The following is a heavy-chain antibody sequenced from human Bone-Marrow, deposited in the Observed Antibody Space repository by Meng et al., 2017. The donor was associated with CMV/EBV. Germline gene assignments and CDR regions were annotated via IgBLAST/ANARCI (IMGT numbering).Heavy chain of an antibody. CDR2: IRSKAYGGTT. V-gene: IGHV3-49*04. CDR1: GFTFGDYA. Sequence: GESLKISCTASGFTFGDYAMSWVRQAPGKGLEWVGFIRSKAYGGTTEYAASVKGRFTISRDDSKSIAYLQMNSLKTEDTAVYYCTRVRDYDFWSGYWDYYYYYGMDVWGQGTTVTVSS. CDR3: TRVRDYDFWSGYWDYYYYYGMDV. D-gene: IGHD3-3*01. J-gene: IGHJ6*02.